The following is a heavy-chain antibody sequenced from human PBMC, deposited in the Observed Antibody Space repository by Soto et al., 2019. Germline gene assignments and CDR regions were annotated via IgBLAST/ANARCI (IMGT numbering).Heavy chain of an antibody. D-gene: IGHD3-16*02. CDR1: GGSISSYY. CDR2: IYYSGST. V-gene: IGHV4-59*12. Sequence: PSETLSLTCTVSGGSISSYYWSWIRQPPGKGLEWIGYIYYSGSTNYNPSLKSRVTISVDTSKNQFSLKLSSVTAADTAVYYCVIEQRGFTFGGVIASDAFDIWGQGTMVTVSS. CDR3: VIEQRGFTFGGVIASDAFDI. J-gene: IGHJ3*02.